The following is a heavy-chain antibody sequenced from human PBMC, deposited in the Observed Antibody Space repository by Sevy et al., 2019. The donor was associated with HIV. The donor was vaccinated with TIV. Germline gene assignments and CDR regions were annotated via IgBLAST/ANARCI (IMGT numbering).Heavy chain of an antibody. J-gene: IGHJ4*02. Sequence: LGGSLRLSCAASGFTFSNYFMNWVRQAPGKGLEWVSSISSGSSYIFYADSLKGRFTISRDNAKNSLYLHMNSLRAEDTALYYCARGDYYGSLYYFDYWGPGTLVTVSS. V-gene: IGHV3-21*01. CDR3: ARGDYYGSLYYFDY. D-gene: IGHD3-10*01. CDR2: ISSGSSYI. CDR1: GFTFSNYF.